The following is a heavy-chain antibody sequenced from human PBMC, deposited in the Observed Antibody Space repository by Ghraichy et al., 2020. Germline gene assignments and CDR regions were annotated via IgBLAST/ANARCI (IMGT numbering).Heavy chain of an antibody. CDR1: GFTFSSYS. J-gene: IGHJ4*02. CDR2: ISSSSSYI. Sequence: GGSLRLSCAASGFTFSSYSMNWVRQAPGKGMEWVSSISSSSSYIYYADSVKGRFTISRDNAKNSLYLQMNSLRAEDTAVYYCARAYTPAPFEDWGQGTLVTVSS. CDR3: ARAYTPAPFED. V-gene: IGHV3-21*01. D-gene: IGHD2-2*02.